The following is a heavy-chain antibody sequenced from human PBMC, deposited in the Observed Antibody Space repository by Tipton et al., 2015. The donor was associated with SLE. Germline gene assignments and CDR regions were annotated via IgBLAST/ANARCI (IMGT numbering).Heavy chain of an antibody. D-gene: IGHD3-22*01. V-gene: IGHV3-23*01. CDR1: GVTFSSYA. Sequence: SGVTFSSYAMRWVRQAPGKGLEWVSGISGSGGSTSCADSVKGRFTISRDNSKNTLYLQMNSLRAEDTAVYYCAKTLYYYDSSGPFDYWGQGTLVTVSS. J-gene: IGHJ4*02. CDR2: ISGSGGST. CDR3: AKTLYYYDSSGPFDY.